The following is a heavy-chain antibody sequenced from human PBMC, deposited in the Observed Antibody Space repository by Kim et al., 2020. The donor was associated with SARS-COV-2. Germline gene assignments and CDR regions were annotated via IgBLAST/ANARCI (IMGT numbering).Heavy chain of an antibody. CDR2: IYYSGGT. V-gene: IGHV4-39*01. CDR3: ASQRPRKSITIFGVVIIDAFDN. CDR1: RSIYY. J-gene: IGHJ3*02. D-gene: IGHD3-3*01. Sequence: RSIYYWGWIRRPTGKGLRWIGSIYYSGGTYYNPSLKGRVTISVDTSKNPFSLKLSSVTAADTAVYYCASQRPRKSITIFGVVIIDAFDNW.